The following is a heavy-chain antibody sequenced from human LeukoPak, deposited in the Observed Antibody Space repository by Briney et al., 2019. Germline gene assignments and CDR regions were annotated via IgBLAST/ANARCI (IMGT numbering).Heavy chain of an antibody. Sequence: GGSLRLSCAASGFTFSSYSMNWVRQAPGKGLEWVSSISGSGGSTHYADSVKGRFTISRDKTKNTLYLQMNSLRAEDTAVYYCAKSAYYDASGYYREYYFDYWGQGTLVTVSS. CDR2: ISGSGGST. CDR3: AKSAYYDASGYYREYYFDY. CDR1: GFTFSSYS. V-gene: IGHV3-23*01. D-gene: IGHD3-22*01. J-gene: IGHJ4*02.